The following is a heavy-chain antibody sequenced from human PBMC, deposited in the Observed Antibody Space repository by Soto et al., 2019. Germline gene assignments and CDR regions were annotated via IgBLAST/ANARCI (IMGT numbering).Heavy chain of an antibody. CDR2: ISAYNGNT. CDR3: AREKYYYDSSGKNQFDY. J-gene: IGHJ4*02. CDR1: GYTFTSYG. D-gene: IGHD3-22*01. V-gene: IGHV1-18*01. Sequence: ASVKVSCKASGYTFTSYGISWVRQAPGQGLEWMGWISAYNGNTNYAQKLQGRVTMTTDTSTSTAYMELRSLRSDDTAVYYCAREKYYYDSSGKNQFDYWGRRTLITVYS.